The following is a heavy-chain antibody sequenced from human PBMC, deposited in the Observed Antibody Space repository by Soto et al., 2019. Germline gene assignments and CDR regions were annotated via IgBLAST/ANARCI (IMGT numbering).Heavy chain of an antibody. Sequence: ASVKVSCKASGYTFTSYGISWVRQAPGQGLEWTGWISAYNGNTNYAQKLQGRVTMTTDTSTSTAYMELRSLRSDDTAVYYCARDHGIAARWGGLGGMDVWGQGTTVTVSS. CDR1: GYTFTSYG. CDR2: ISAYNGNT. CDR3: ARDHGIAARWGGLGGMDV. D-gene: IGHD6-6*01. J-gene: IGHJ6*02. V-gene: IGHV1-18*01.